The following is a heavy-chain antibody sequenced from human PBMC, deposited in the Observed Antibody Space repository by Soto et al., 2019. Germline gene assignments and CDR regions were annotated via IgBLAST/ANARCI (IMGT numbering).Heavy chain of an antibody. J-gene: IGHJ4*02. D-gene: IGHD6-19*01. Sequence: EVQLVESGGGLIQPGGSLRLSCAVSGITFNNYWMHWIRQTPGKGLVWVSHINNVASIINYADSVKGRFTISRDNAGNTVYLQMNSLGVEDTATYYCASDEGSGLKYWGQGTSVTVSS. CDR3: ASDEGSGLKY. V-gene: IGHV3-74*01. CDR1: GITFNNYW. CDR2: INNVASII.